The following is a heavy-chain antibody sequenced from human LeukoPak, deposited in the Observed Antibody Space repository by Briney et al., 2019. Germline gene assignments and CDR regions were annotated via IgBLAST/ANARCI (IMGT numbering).Heavy chain of an antibody. V-gene: IGHV4-4*07. CDR3: ARDVSTEWLLLN. CDR2: IYTSGST. D-gene: IGHD3-22*01. J-gene: IGHJ4*02. Sequence: SETLSLPCTVSGGSISSYYWSWIRHPAAKGLEWIGRIYTSGSTNYNPSIKSRVTMSVDTSKNQFSLKLSSVTAADTAVYYCARDVSTEWLLLNWGQGTLVTVSS. CDR1: GGSISSYY.